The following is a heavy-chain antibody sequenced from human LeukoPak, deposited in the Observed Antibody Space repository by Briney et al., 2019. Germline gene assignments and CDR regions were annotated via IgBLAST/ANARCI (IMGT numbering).Heavy chain of an antibody. V-gene: IGHV3-74*01. CDR3: VRESGYTSRGFDY. CDR1: GFTFSSYS. Sequence: GGSLRLSCAASGFTFSSYSMNWVRQAPGKGLVWVSLISADGKTTDNADSVRGRFTISRDNAKNTFYLQMNSLRAEDTAVYYCVRESGYTSRGFDYWGQGTLVTVSS. D-gene: IGHD5-12*01. CDR2: ISADGKTT. J-gene: IGHJ4*02.